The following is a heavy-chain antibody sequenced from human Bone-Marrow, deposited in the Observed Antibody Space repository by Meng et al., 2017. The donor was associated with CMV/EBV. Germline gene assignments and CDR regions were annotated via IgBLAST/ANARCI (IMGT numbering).Heavy chain of an antibody. J-gene: IGHJ4*02. D-gene: IGHD3-3*01. Sequence: SETLSLTCTVSGGSISSYYWSWIRQPPGKGLEWIGYIYYSGSTNYNPSLKSRVTISVDTSKNQFSLKLSSVTAADTAVYYCARVSNDFWSGYFMRYFDYWGQGTLVTVSS. CDR3: ARVSNDFWSGYFMRYFDY. V-gene: IGHV4-59*12. CDR1: GGSISSYY. CDR2: IYYSGST.